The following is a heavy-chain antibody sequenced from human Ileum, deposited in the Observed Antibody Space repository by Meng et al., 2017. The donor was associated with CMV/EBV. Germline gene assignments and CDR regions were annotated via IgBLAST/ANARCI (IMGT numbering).Heavy chain of an antibody. CDR1: GGISSSGDYC. V-gene: IGHV4-30-4*02. Sequence: SGGISSSGDYCGRWRQQPPGKGLGWMGYNNNRGSNYYDPSLRRRVTMSIDTSKNQLSLKLSSVAAADTAVYYCARYYNNYKNWFDPWGQGTLVTVSS. CDR3: ARYYNNYKNWFDP. D-gene: IGHD4-11*01. J-gene: IGHJ5*02. CDR2: NNNRGSN.